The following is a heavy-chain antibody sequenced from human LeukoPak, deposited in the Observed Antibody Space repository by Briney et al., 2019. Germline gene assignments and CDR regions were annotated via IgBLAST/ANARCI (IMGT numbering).Heavy chain of an antibody. Sequence: PGGSLRLSCAASGFTFSDYYMSWIRQAPRKGLEWVSYISSSSDYTNYADSVKGRFTISRDNAKNSLYLQMNSLRAEDTAVYYCAREYSGIFDYWGQGTLVTVSS. J-gene: IGHJ4*02. D-gene: IGHD1-26*01. CDR3: AREYSGIFDY. CDR2: ISSSSDYT. V-gene: IGHV3-11*05. CDR1: GFTFSDYY.